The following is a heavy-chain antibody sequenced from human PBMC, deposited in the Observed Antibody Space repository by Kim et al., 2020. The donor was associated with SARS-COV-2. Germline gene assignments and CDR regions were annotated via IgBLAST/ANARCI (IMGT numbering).Heavy chain of an antibody. Sequence: SETLSLTCAVSGYSISSSNWWGWIRQPPGKGLEWIGYMYYSGSTYYNPSLKSRVTMSLDTSKNQFSLSLSSMAAVDTAVYYCARIAGGSGSWVFDYWGQGTLVIVSS. CDR1: GYSISSSNW. J-gene: IGHJ4*02. V-gene: IGHV4-28*01. CDR2: MYYSGST. CDR3: ARIAGGSGSWVFDY. D-gene: IGHD3-10*01.